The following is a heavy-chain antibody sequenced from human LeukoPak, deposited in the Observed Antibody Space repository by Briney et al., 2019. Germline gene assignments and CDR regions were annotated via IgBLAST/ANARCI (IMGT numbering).Heavy chain of an antibody. CDR2: ISTSGSSI. CDR1: GFTFSTYE. J-gene: IGHJ6*03. CDR3: ARDATTELGTVYMDV. D-gene: IGHD4-17*01. V-gene: IGHV3-48*03. Sequence: PGGSLRLSCAASGFTFSTYEINWVRQAPGKGLEWSSHISTSGSSIHYADSVKGRFTISRDNAKNSLYLQMNSLRVEDTAVYYCARDATTELGTVYMDVWGKGTTVTISS.